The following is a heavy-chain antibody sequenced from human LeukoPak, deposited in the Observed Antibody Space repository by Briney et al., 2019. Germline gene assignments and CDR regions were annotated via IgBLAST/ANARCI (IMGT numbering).Heavy chain of an antibody. V-gene: IGHV3-23*01. CDR1: GFIFSRHA. CDR3: AKGDDIGKHPTRAYYFDI. CDR2: TGLESVHT. Sequence: GGSLRLSCAASGFIFSRHAMSWVRQAPGKGLEWVSTTGLESVHTLCADSVQGRFTVSRDNSRNTLDLQMDNLKVDDTAVHYCAKGDDIGKHPTRAYYFDIWGQGTLVTVSS. J-gene: IGHJ4*02. D-gene: IGHD5-24*01.